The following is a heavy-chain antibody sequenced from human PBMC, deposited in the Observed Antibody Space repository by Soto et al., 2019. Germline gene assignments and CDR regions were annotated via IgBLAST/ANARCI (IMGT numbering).Heavy chain of an antibody. CDR3: AKDVSSRRWFDP. Sequence: QVQLQESGPGLVKPSETLSLTCAVSGASIKSYHWSWIRQPAGKGLEWVGRVRHTGDTNCNPSLKRRVTMTMDTSRNEISLKMTSVTAADTAVYFCAKDVSSRRWFDPWGQGVLVIVSS. CDR1: GASIKSYH. V-gene: IGHV4-4*07. J-gene: IGHJ5*02. CDR2: VRHTGDT.